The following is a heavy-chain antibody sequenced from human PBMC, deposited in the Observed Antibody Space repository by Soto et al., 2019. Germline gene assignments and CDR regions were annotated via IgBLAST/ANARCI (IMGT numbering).Heavy chain of an antibody. CDR2: LSGYNRKR. V-gene: IGHV1-18*01. J-gene: IGHJ5*02. CDR3: ARDGFMTNEIPVFRAKFDP. D-gene: IGHD1-1*01. Sequence: QVQLVQSGAEVKKPGASVKVSCKASGYTFTNYGISWVRQAPGQGLEWMGRLSGYNRKRDDSHNFQGRITLTTDTSTSTAYMEVRSLRSDDTAVYYCARDGFMTNEIPVFRAKFDPWGQGTLVTVSS. CDR1: GYTFTNYG.